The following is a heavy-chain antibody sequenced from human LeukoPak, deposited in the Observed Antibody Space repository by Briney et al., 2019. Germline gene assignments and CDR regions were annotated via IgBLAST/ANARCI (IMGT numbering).Heavy chain of an antibody. J-gene: IGHJ4*02. V-gene: IGHV1-46*01. D-gene: IGHD3-10*01. Sequence: ASVKVSCKVSGYRFTTYYIHWVRQAPGQGLEWMGIITPHSGATTYAQSFQDRVTMTRDMSTGTVYVELSSLTSEDMAVYYCARDHELWSLDYWGQGTLVIVSS. CDR2: ITPHSGAT. CDR3: ARDHELWSLDY. CDR1: GYRFTTYY.